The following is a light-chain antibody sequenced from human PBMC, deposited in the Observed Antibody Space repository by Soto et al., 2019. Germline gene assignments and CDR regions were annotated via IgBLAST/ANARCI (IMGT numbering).Light chain of an antibody. J-gene: IGKJ4*01. CDR1: QSVNSN. Sequence: EIVMTQSPATLSVSPGERATLSCRASQSVNSNLAWYRQKPGQAPRLLISDASTRATGVPARFRGSGSGTEFTLAISRLQSEDSGIYYCQQYNFWPPLTFGGGTKVEIK. CDR3: QQYNFWPPLT. CDR2: DAS. V-gene: IGKV3-15*01.